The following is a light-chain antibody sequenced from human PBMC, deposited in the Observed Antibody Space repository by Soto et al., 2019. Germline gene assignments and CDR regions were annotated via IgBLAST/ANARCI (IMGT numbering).Light chain of an antibody. CDR2: GVT. CDR1: SSDVGGYGF. V-gene: IGLV2-8*01. J-gene: IGLJ1*01. Sequence: QSSLTQPPSASGSPGQSVTISCTGTSSDVGGYGFVSWYQQHPGKAPKLMIYGVTKRPSGVPDRFSGSKSGNTASLTVSGLQTEDEADYYCCSSGGSPTYVFGTGTKLTVL. CDR3: CSSGGSPTYV.